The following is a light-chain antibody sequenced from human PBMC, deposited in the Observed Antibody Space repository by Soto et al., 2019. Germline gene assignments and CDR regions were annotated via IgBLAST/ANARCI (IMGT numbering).Light chain of an antibody. CDR3: QQYESSPRT. CDR2: DAS. V-gene: IGKV3-11*01. Sequence: EIGLSQPPDTLSLHPGDRATLSCRASQSISSYLAWYQQKPGQSPRLLIYDASNRATGIPARFSGSGSGTDFTLTISRLEPEDFAAYYCQQYESSPRTFGQGTKVDI. CDR1: QSISSY. J-gene: IGKJ1*01.